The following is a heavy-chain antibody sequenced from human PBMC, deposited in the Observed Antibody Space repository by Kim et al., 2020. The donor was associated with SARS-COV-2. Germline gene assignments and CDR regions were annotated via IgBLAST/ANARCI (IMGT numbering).Heavy chain of an antibody. CDR2: ISYDGSNK. V-gene: IGHV3-30*18. CDR1: GFTFRNYG. Sequence: GGSLRLSCAASGFTFRNYGMHWVRQAPGKGLEWVAVISYDGSNKYYADSVKGRFTISRDNSKNTMFLQMNSLRAEDTAVFYCAKDRGWLSVLIADDGFDIWGQGTMVTVSS. J-gene: IGHJ3*02. CDR3: AKDRGWLSVLIADDGFDI. D-gene: IGHD2-21*01.